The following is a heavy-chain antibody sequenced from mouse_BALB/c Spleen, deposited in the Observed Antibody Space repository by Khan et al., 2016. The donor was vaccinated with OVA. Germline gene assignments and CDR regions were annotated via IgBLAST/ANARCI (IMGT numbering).Heavy chain of an antibody. V-gene: IGHV5-9-3*01. CDR1: GFTFSTFA. D-gene: IGHD2-1*01. Sequence: EVELVESGGGLVKPGGSLKLSCAASGFTFSTFAMSWVRQTPEMRLEWVTTINSDGDYTYYPDSVTGRFTVSRDNARNTLYLQMSSLRSEDTAMYYCARSAYGNFAYWGKGTLVTVTA. CDR3: ARSAYGNFAY. CDR2: INSDGDYT. J-gene: IGHJ3*01.